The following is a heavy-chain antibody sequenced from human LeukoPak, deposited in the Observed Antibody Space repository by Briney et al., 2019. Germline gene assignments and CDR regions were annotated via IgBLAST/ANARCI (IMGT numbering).Heavy chain of an antibody. CDR1: GFILTNYA. V-gene: IGHV3-11*01. J-gene: IGHJ4*02. CDR2: ISSSGSTI. Sequence: GGSLRLSCAASGFILTNYAMTWVRQAPGKGLEWVSYISSSGSTIYYADSVKGRFTISRDNAKNSLYLQMNSLRAEDTAVYYCARDRDSSSWYLDVPGYWGQGTLVTVSS. D-gene: IGHD6-13*01. CDR3: ARDRDSSSWYLDVPGY.